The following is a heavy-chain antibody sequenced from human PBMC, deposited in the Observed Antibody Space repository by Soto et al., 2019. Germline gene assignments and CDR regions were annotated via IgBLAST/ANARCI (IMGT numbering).Heavy chain of an antibody. CDR3: ARDGIAVAGTSRDYYYGMDV. D-gene: IGHD6-19*01. Sequence: QVQLVQSGAEVKKPGASVKVSCKASGYTFTSYGISWVRQAPGQGLEWMGWISAYNGATNYAQKFQGRVTMTTDTSTGTAYMELRSLRSDDTAVYYCARDGIAVAGTSRDYYYGMDVCGQGTTVTVSS. CDR2: ISAYNGAT. CDR1: GYTFTSYG. V-gene: IGHV1-18*04. J-gene: IGHJ6*02.